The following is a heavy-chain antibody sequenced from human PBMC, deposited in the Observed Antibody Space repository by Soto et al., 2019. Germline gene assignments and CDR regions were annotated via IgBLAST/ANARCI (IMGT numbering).Heavy chain of an antibody. CDR2: VYHNGGA. J-gene: IGHJ5*01. Sequence: SETLSLTCTVSGVSIHNSHSFWAWIRQPPGKGLQFIASVYHNGGAHYNSSLKSRVTISVDTANNQVSLRMRSLTAADTAFYYCGRVVEGATRHTDPDSWGQGTLVTAPQ. CDR1: GVSIHNSHSF. V-gene: IGHV4-39*01. CDR3: GRVVEGATRHTDPDS. D-gene: IGHD2-21*01.